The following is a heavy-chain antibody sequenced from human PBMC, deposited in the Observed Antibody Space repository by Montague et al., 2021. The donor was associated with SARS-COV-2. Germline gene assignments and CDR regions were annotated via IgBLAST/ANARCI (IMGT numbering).Heavy chain of an antibody. CDR1: GGSISTYY. CDR3: ARLPYDNSYGMDV. CDR2: IDYSGST. J-gene: IGHJ6*02. D-gene: IGHD3-9*01. Sequence: SETLSLTCTVSGGSISTYYWNWIRQFPGKGLEWIGYIDYSGSTNYNPSLQGRVIISVDRSKIQFSLKLNSVTAADTAIYYCARLPYDNSYGMDVWGQGTTVTVSS. V-gene: IGHV4-59*01.